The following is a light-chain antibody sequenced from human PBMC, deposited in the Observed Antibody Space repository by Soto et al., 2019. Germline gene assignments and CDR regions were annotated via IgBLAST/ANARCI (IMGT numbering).Light chain of an antibody. J-gene: IGKJ2*01. CDR1: QGIANY. V-gene: IGKV1-33*01. Sequence: DIRMTQSPSSLSASVGDRVTITCQASQGIANYLNWYQQKPGKAPKVLIYDASSLEKGVPSRFSGSGSGTDFTFTISSLQPEDIATYYCQQYDDLLPTFGQGTKLEIK. CDR3: QQYDDLLPT. CDR2: DAS.